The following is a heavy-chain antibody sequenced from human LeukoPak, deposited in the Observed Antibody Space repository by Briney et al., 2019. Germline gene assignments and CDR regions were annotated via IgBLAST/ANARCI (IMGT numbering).Heavy chain of an antibody. CDR3: ARRGVLWFGELEAAFDI. CDR1: GYSFTTYW. D-gene: IGHD3-10*01. V-gene: IGHV5-51*01. Sequence: GESLKISCKGSGYSFTTYWIGWVRQMPGKGLEWMGIIYPGDSDTRYSPSFQGQVTISADKSISTAYLQWSSLKASDTAMYYCARRGVLWFGELEAAFDIWGQGTMVTVSS. CDR2: IYPGDSDT. J-gene: IGHJ3*02.